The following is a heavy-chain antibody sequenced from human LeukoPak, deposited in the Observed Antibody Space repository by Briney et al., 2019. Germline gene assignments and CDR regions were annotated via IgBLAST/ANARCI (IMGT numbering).Heavy chain of an antibody. D-gene: IGHD3-22*01. Sequence: PSQTLSLTCTVSGGSISSGDYYWSWIRQPPGKGLEWIGYIYYSGSTYYNPSLKSRVTISVDTSKKQFSLKLSSVTAADTAVYYCARFPADYYDSSGPFDYWGQGTLVTVSS. CDR3: ARFPADYYDSSGPFDY. V-gene: IGHV4-30-4*01. J-gene: IGHJ4*02. CDR1: GGSISSGDYY. CDR2: IYYSGST.